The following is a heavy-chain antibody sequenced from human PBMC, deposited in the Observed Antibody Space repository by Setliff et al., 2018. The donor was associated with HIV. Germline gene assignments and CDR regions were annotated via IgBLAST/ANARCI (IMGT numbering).Heavy chain of an antibody. CDR2: VTHSGRT. Sequence: SETLSLTCAVYGGSFSGYYWSWIRQPPGKGVEWIGEVTHSGRTNYNPSLESRVTTSVDTSKRQFSLRSDDSAVYFCAKEQEIGAYLDPWGQGTLVTVPS. V-gene: IGHV4-34*01. J-gene: IGHJ5*02. D-gene: IGHD3-3*01. CDR3: IGAYLDP. CDR1: GGSFSGYY.